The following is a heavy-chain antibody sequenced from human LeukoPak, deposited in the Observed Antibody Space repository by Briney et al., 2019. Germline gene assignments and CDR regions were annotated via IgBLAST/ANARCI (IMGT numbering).Heavy chain of an antibody. J-gene: IGHJ3*01. D-gene: IGHD3-22*01. CDR3: ASLYYYDSRSTAFDV. CDR1: GFTVSSSY. V-gene: IGHV3-53*01. CDR2: IYSGGST. Sequence: GGSLRLSCAASGFTVSSSYMSWVRQAPGKGLEWVSVIYSGGSTYYADSVKGRFTISRDNSKDSLHLQMNSLRAEDAAVYYCASLYYYDSRSTAFDVWGQGTVVTVSS.